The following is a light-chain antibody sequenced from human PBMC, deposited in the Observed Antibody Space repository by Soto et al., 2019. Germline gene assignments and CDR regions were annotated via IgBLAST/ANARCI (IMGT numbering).Light chain of an antibody. CDR2: ANN. J-gene: IGLJ3*02. Sequence: QSVLTQPPSASGTPGQRVTISCSGSSSNIGSNTVNWYQQVPGTAPKLLIYANNQRPSGGSARFSSSKSGTSSSLAISGLQSEDEADYYCAAWDDSLDAPVFGGGTKLTVL. CDR1: SSNIGSNT. V-gene: IGLV1-44*01. CDR3: AAWDDSLDAPV.